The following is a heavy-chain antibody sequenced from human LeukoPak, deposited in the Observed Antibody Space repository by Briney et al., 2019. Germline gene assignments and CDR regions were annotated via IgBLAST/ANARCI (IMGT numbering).Heavy chain of an antibody. CDR3: ARHSLGYCSSTSCPFDY. CDR1: GGSISSSGYY. CDR2: IYYSGST. V-gene: IGHV4-39*01. J-gene: IGHJ4*02. Sequence: SETLSLTCTVSGGSISSSGYYWGWIRQPPGKGLEWIGSIYYSGSTYYNPSLKSRVTISVDTSKNQFSLKLSSVTAADTAVYYCARHSLGYCSSTSCPFDYWGQGTLVTVSS. D-gene: IGHD2-2*01.